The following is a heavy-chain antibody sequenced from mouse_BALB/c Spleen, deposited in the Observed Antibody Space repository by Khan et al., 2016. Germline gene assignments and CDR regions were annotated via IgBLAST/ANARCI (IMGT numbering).Heavy chain of an antibody. J-gene: IGHJ2*01. V-gene: IGHV14-3*02. CDR1: GFNIKDTY. D-gene: IGHD2-3*01. CDR3: TRGGYYPY. Sequence: VQLQQSGAELVKPGASVKLSCTASGFNIKDTYMHWVKQRPEQGLEWIGRIDPANVNTKYDPKFQGKATITADTSSNTAYLQLSSLTSEDTAVYYCTRGGYYPYWGQGTTLTVSS. CDR2: IDPANVNT.